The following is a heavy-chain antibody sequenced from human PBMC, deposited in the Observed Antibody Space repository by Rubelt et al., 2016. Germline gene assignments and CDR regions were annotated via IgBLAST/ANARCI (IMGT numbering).Heavy chain of an antibody. J-gene: IGHJ6*03. Sequence: QVQLVQSGAEVKKPGASVKVSCKASGYTFTSYAMHWVRQAPGQRLEWMGWINAGNGNTKYSQKFQGIVTITRDTSASTAYMELRSLRSDDTAVYYCARGYSGRMGNYYYMDVWGKGTTVTVSS. CDR3: ARGYSGRMGNYYYMDV. CDR1: GYTFTSYA. D-gene: IGHD1-26*01. V-gene: IGHV1-3*01. CDR2: INAGNGNT.